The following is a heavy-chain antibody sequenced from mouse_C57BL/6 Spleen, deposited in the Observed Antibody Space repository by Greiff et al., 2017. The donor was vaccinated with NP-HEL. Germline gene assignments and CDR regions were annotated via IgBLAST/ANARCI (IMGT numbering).Heavy chain of an antibody. J-gene: IGHJ2*01. V-gene: IGHV1-15*01. CDR2: IDPETGGT. CDR1: GYTFTDYD. Sequence: QVQLQQSGAELVRPGASVTLSCKASGYTFTDYDMHWVKQTPVHGLEWVGAIDPETGGTAYTQKFKGKAILTADKSSSTAYRELRSLTSEDSAVYYGTRGAMYGSRGYMDYWGQGTTLTVSS. CDR3: TRGAMYGSRGYMDY. D-gene: IGHD1-1*01.